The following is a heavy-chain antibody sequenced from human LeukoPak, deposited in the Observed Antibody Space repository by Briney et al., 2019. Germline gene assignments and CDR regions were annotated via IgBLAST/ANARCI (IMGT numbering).Heavy chain of an antibody. V-gene: IGHV1-2*02. CDR1: GYTFTGYY. CDR3: AREAYYGSGRLNYYYGMDV. Sequence: ASVKVSCKASGYTFTGYYMHWVRYAPGQGLEWMGWINPNSGGTNYAQKFQGRVTMTRDTSISTAYMELSRLRSDDTAVYYCAREAYYGSGRLNYYYGMDVWGQGTTVTVSS. CDR2: INPNSGGT. J-gene: IGHJ6*02. D-gene: IGHD3-10*01.